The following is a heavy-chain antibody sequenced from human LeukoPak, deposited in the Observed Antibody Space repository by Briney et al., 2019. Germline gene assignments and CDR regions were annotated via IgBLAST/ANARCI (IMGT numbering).Heavy chain of an antibody. CDR2: INPNSGGT. CDR1: GYTFTGYY. CDR3: ARGGRKITMVRGVIYY. J-gene: IGHJ4*02. Sequence: ASVKVSCKASGYTFTGYYMQWVRQAPGQGLEWMGWINPNSGGTNYAQKFQGRVTMTRDTSISTAYMELSRLRSDDTAVYYCARGGRKITMVRGVIYYWGQGTLVTVSS. D-gene: IGHD3-10*01. V-gene: IGHV1-2*02.